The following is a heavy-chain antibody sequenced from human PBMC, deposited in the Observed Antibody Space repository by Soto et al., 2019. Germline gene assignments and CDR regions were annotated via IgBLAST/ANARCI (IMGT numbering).Heavy chain of an antibody. CDR3: AKVGVAGLGAFDI. V-gene: IGHV3-23*01. D-gene: IGHD6-19*01. J-gene: IGHJ3*02. CDR2: ISGSGGST. CDR1: GFTFSSYA. Sequence: GGSLRLSCAASGFTFSSYAMSWVRQAPGKGLEWVSGISGSGGSTYYADFVKGRFTISRDNSKNTLYLQMNSLRAEDTAVYYCAKVGVAGLGAFDIWGQGTMVTVSS.